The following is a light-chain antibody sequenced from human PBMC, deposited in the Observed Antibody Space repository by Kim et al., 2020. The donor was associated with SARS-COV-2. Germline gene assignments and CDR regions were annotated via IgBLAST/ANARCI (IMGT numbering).Light chain of an antibody. J-gene: IGKJ1*01. CDR3: QQYNTWWT. CDR2: GAS. CDR1: QSVSSD. Sequence: EIVMTQSPATLSVSPGERATLSCRASQSVSSDLAWYQQKPGQAPRLLIYGASTRATGIPARFSGSGSGTEFTLTISSLQSEDFAVYNCQQYNTWWTFGQGTKVDIK. V-gene: IGKV3-15*01.